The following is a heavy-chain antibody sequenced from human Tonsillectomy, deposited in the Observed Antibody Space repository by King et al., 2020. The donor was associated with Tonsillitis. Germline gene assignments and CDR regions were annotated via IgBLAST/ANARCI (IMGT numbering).Heavy chain of an antibody. CDR3: ARNGGGLGV. Sequence: QLVQSGAEVKKPGASVKVSCKASVYTFTSNDFIWWRQATGHGLGWLGWMHTNSGNTAYAQKFQGRVTMTRNPSLSTAYMELSSLRSEDTAVYYCARNGGGLGVWGQGTTVTVSS. D-gene: IGHD1-1*01. V-gene: IGHV1-8*01. CDR2: MHTNSGNT. CDR1: VYTFTSND. J-gene: IGHJ6*02.